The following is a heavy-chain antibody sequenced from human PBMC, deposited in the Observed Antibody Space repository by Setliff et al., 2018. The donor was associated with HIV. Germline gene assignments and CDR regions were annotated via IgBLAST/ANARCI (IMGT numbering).Heavy chain of an antibody. D-gene: IGHD3-10*01. Sequence: ASVKVSCKASGYTFTSYGISRVRQAPGQGLEWMGWISAYNGNTNYAQKLQGRVTMTTDTSTSTAYMELRSLRSDDTAVYYCARDSLIWFGELSFDYWGQGTLVTVS. V-gene: IGHV1-18*01. CDR3: ARDSLIWFGELSFDY. CDR1: GYTFTSYG. CDR2: ISAYNGNT. J-gene: IGHJ4*02.